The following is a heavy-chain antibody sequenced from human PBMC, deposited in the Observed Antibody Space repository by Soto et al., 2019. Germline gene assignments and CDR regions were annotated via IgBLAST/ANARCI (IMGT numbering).Heavy chain of an antibody. D-gene: IGHD3-10*01. V-gene: IGHV3-23*01. CDR2: ITDTGGDA. J-gene: IGHJ4*02. CDR3: ARGPTDSYPGSRIFDF. Sequence: GGSLRLSCVASGLTFGSRAMSWVRQAPGEGLQWVSTITDTGGDAKYADSVRGRFVISRDNSKKTLYLQMTSLTAEDSAMYFCARGPTDSYPGSRIFDFWGRGTLVTVSS. CDR1: GLTFGSRA.